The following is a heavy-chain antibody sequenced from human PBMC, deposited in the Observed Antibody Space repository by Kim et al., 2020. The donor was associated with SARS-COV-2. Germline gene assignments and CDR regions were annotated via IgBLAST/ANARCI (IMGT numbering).Heavy chain of an antibody. CDR2: IKSKTDGGTT. J-gene: IGHJ6*02. CDR3: TTDGIIQLWLDYYYYGMDV. V-gene: IGHV3-15*01. D-gene: IGHD5-18*01. Sequence: GGSLRLSCAASGFTFSNAWMSWVRQAPGKGLEWVGRIKSKTDGGTTDYAAPVKGRFTISRDDSKNTLYLQMNSLKTEDTAVYYCTTDGIIQLWLDYYYYGMDVWGQGTTVTVSS. CDR1: GFTFSNAW.